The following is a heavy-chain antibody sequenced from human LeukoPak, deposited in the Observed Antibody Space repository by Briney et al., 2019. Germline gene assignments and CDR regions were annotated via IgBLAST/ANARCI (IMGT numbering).Heavy chain of an antibody. J-gene: IGHJ4*02. CDR1: GFTFTHAW. CDR3: TKDFGLDY. D-gene: IGHD3-10*01. V-gene: IGHV3-15*01. CDR2: IKSISAGGTT. Sequence: GSLRLSCAASGFTFTHAWMNWVRQAPGKGLEWVGRIKSISAGGTTDYAAPVKGRFSISKDDSKNMLYLQMNSLKSEDTAVYYCTKDFGLDYWGQGTLVTVSS.